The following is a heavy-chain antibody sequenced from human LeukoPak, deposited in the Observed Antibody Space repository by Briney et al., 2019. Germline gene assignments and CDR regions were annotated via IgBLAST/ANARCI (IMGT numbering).Heavy chain of an antibody. D-gene: IGHD3-3*01. J-gene: IGHJ3*02. CDR1: GFTFSTYN. CDR2: ISSSSSHT. V-gene: IGHV3-21*04. CDR3: AKDKYYDFWSGYSKGYAFDI. Sequence: GGSLRLSCAASGFTFSTYNMNWVRHAPGKGLEWVSSISSSSSHTYYVDSVKGRFTISRDNSKNTLYLQMNSLRAEDTAVYYCAKDKYYDFWSGYSKGYAFDIWGQGTMVTVSS.